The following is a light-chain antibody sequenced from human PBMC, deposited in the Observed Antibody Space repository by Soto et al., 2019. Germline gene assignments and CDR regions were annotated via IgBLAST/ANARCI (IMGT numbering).Light chain of an antibody. Sequence: QSVLTQPASVSGSPGQSIAISCTGTSSDVGAYDYVSWYQQHPGKAPKLMIYDVSNRPSGVSNRFSGSKSGNTASLTISGLQAEDDVDYYCSSYTSSSTPRYVFGTGTKVTXL. J-gene: IGLJ1*01. CDR3: SSYTSSSTPRYV. CDR1: SSDVGAYDY. V-gene: IGLV2-14*01. CDR2: DVS.